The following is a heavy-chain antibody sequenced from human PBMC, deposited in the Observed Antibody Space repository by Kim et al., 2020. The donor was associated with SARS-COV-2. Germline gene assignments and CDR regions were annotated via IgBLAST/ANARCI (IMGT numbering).Heavy chain of an antibody. J-gene: IGHJ4*02. CDR2: VYSGGSTT. CDR1: GFTFSSYA. V-gene: IGHV3-23*03. Sequence: GGSLRLSCVASGFTFSSYAMSWVRQAPGKGLEWVSVVYSGGSTTIYADSVKGRFTISRDNSKNTLYLQMNSLRAEDTAVYYCARHDYGANSLDYWGRGSLVSVSS. D-gene: IGHD4-17*01. CDR3: ARHDYGANSLDY.